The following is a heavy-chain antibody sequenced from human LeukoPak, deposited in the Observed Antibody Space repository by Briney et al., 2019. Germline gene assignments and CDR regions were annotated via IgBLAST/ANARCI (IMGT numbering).Heavy chain of an antibody. CDR1: GYTFTTYG. Sequence: ASVTVSCKSSGYTFTTYGITGVRQAPGQGLEWMGWISTYNGNTNYAQKLQGRVTMTADTSTSTAYMELRSLRSDDTAMYYCARDRMDTGTYFDYWGQGTLVTVSS. J-gene: IGHJ4*02. D-gene: IGHD5-18*01. CDR3: ARDRMDTGTYFDY. V-gene: IGHV1-18*01. CDR2: ISTYNGNT.